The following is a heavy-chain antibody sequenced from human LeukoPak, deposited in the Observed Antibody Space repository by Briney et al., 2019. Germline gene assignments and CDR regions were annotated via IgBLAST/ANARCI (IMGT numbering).Heavy chain of an antibody. V-gene: IGHV3-7*05. D-gene: IGHD5/OR15-5a*01. Sequence: GGSLRLSCAASGFTFSSYWMSWVRQAPGKGLEWVANIKQDGSERYYVDSVRGRFTISRDNAKNSLYLQMNSLRAEDTAVYYCAREDVDIASTPLCDYWGQGALVTVSS. CDR3: AREDVDIASTPLCDY. CDR2: IKQDGSER. J-gene: IGHJ4*02. CDR1: GFTFSSYW.